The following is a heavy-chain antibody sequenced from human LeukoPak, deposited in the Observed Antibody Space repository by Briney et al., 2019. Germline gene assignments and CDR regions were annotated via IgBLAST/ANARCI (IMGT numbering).Heavy chain of an antibody. CDR3: AREGLWSDQHYYYGMDV. D-gene: IGHD3-10*01. CDR2: LSYSGAT. J-gene: IGHJ6*02. Sequence: NPGGSLSLSCAVSGFTFNKYPMNWVRQAPGKGLEWISTLSYSGATHYADSVKGRFTISRDNAKNSLYLQMNSLRAEDTAVYYCAREGLWSDQHYYYGMDVWGQGTTVTVSS. CDR1: GFTFNKYP. V-gene: IGHV3-69-1*01.